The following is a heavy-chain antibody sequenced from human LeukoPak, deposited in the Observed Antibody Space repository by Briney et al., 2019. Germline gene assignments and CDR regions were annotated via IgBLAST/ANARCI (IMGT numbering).Heavy chain of an antibody. CDR1: GFTFTAFT. CDR2: ISSSGFI. CDR3: ARDRNFVAFDI. Sequence: KSGGSLRLPCAASGFTFTAFTINWVRQAPGKGLEWVSSISSSGFIYFADSLKGRFTISRDNAKNSVYLQINSLRAEDTAVYYCARDRNFVAFDIWGQGTMVTVSS. J-gene: IGHJ3*02. D-gene: IGHD1-14*01. V-gene: IGHV3-21*06.